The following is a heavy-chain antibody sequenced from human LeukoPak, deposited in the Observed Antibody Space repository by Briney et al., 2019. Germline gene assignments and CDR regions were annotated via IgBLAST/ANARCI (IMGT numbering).Heavy chain of an antibody. J-gene: IGHJ4*02. CDR2: MKPNSGNT. CDR1: GYTFTSYD. Sequence: GASVKVPCKASGYTFTSYDINWVRQATGQGLEWMGWMKPNSGNTGYAQKFQGRVTMTRNNSISTAYLEMSSLRSEDTAVYYCARGDSWFGNDYWGQGTLVTVSS. CDR3: ARGDSWFGNDY. D-gene: IGHD3-10*01. V-gene: IGHV1-8*01.